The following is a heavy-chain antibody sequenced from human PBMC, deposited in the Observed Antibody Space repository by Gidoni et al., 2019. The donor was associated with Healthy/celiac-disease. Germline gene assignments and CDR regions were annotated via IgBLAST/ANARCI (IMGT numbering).Heavy chain of an antibody. J-gene: IGHJ4*02. CDR1: GFTFSSYA. CDR2: IRGSGGST. CDR3: AKVQKSRATWDY. D-gene: IGHD2-2*01. Sequence: VQLLESGGGLVQPGGSLRLSCAASGFTFSSYAMSWVRQAPGKGLEWVSAIRGSGGSTYYADSVKGRLTISRDNSKNTLYLQMNSLRAEDTAVYYCAKVQKSRATWDYWGQGTLVTVSS. V-gene: IGHV3-23*01.